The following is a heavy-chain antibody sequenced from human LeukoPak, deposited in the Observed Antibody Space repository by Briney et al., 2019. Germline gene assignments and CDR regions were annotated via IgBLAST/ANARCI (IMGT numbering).Heavy chain of an antibody. J-gene: IGHJ4*02. V-gene: IGHV1-69*05. Sequence: ASVKVSCKASGGTFSSYAISWVRQAPGQGLEWVGRIIPIFGTANYAQKFQGRVTITTDESTSTAYMELSSLRSEDTAVYYCAREIIVGATTFDYWGQGTLVTVSS. D-gene: IGHD1-26*01. CDR2: IIPIFGTA. CDR1: GGTFSSYA. CDR3: AREIIVGATTFDY.